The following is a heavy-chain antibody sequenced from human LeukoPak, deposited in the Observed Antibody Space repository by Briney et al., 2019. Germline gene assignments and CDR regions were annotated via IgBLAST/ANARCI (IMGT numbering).Heavy chain of an antibody. J-gene: IGHJ4*02. V-gene: IGHV1-69*04. CDR2: IIPIFGIA. Sequence: GSSVKVSCKASGGTFSSYAISWVRQAPGQGLEWMGRIIPIFGIANYAQKFQGRVTITADNSTSTAYMELSSLRSEDTAVYYCARGGYYYDSSGYYPYYFDYWGQGTLVTVSS. CDR3: ARGGYYYDSSGYYPYYFDY. CDR1: GGTFSSYA. D-gene: IGHD3-22*01.